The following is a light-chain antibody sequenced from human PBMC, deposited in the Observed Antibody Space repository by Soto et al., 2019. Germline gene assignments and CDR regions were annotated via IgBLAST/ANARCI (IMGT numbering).Light chain of an antibody. CDR3: SSYTSSSTLVV. V-gene: IGLV2-14*01. J-gene: IGLJ2*01. Sequence: QSVLTQPASVSGSPGQSITISCTGTSSDVGGYNDVSWYQQHPGKAPKLMIYDVSNRPSGVSNRFSGPKSGNTASLTISGLQAEDEADYYCSSYTSSSTLVVFGGGTKLTVL. CDR2: DVS. CDR1: SSDVGGYND.